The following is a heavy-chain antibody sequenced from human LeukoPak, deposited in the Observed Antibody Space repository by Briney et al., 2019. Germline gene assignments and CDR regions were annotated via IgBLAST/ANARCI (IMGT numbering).Heavy chain of an antibody. V-gene: IGHV1-18*01. CDR2: LSDYNGNT. J-gene: IGHJ5*02. CDR1: GYTFTSYG. Sequence: ASVKVFCKASGYTFTSYGISWVRQAPGQGLEWMGWLSDYNGNTNHAQKLQGRVTMTTDTSTSTAYMELRSLRSDDTAVYYCAREVVVVPAKNWFDPWGQGTLVTVSS. D-gene: IGHD2-2*01. CDR3: AREVVVVPAKNWFDP.